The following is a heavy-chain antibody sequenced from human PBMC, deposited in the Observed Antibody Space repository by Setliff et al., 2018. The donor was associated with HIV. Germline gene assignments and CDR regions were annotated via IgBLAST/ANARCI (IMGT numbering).Heavy chain of an antibody. D-gene: IGHD6-19*01. CDR3: ARGYPGIAVAGLSYYYYYYMDV. J-gene: IGHJ6*03. CDR1: GESFSGYY. V-gene: IGHV4-34*04. CDR2: INHSGSA. Sequence: PSETLSLTCAVYGESFSGYYWTWIRQPPGKGLEWIGEINHSGSANNNPSLKSRATISIDASKNQFSLNLTSVTAADTAVYYCARGYPGIAVAGLSYYYYYYMDVWGKGTTVTVSS.